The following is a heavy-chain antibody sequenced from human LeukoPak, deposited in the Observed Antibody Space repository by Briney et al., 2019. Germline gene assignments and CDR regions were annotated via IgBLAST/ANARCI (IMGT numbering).Heavy chain of an antibody. CDR2: INHSGSP. J-gene: IGHJ5*02. CDR3: ARDLSMADLGWFDP. CDR1: GGSFSDYY. V-gene: IGHV4-34*01. Sequence: SETLSLTCAVYGGSFSDYYWTWIRQPPGKGLEWIGEINHSGSPNNNPSLKSRVSISFDTSKNQFSLKLTSVTAADTAVYYCARDLSMADLGWFDPWGQGTLVTVSS. D-gene: IGHD2-8*01.